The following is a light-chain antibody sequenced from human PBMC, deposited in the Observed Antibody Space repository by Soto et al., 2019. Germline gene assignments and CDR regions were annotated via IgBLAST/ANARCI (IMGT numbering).Light chain of an antibody. CDR1: QSVSRNF. J-gene: IGKJ1*01. CDR2: GAS. Sequence: EIVLTQSPGTLSLSPGERATLSCRASQSVSRNFFAWYQQKPGQAPRLLIYGASNRATGIPDRFSGSGSGTDFTLTISRLEPEDFAVYYFQQYDNSPRTFGQGTKVEI. CDR3: QQYDNSPRT. V-gene: IGKV3-20*01.